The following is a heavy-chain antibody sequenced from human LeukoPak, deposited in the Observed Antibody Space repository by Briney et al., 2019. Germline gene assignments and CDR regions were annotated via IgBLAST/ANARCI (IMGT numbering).Heavy chain of an antibody. V-gene: IGHV3-30*18. CDR1: GFTFSSYG. Sequence: GGSLRLSCAASGFTFSSYGMHWVRQAPGKGLEWVAVISYDGSNKYYADSVKGRFTISRDNSKNTLYLQMNSLRAVDTAVYYCAKDGVAGKGFDYWGQGTLVTVSS. J-gene: IGHJ4*02. CDR2: ISYDGSNK. D-gene: IGHD6-19*01. CDR3: AKDGVAGKGFDY.